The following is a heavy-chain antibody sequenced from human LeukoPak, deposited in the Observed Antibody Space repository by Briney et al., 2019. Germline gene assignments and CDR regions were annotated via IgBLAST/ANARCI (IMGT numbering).Heavy chain of an antibody. CDR1: GYTFTGYN. CDR3: ARAIEWEPYYFDY. J-gene: IGHJ4*02. Sequence: GASVKVSCKASGYTFTGYNMHWVRQAPGQGLEWMGWINPSSGGINYAQKFQGRVTMARDTSITTSYMELSWLTSDDTAVYYCARAIEWEPYYFDYWGQGTLVTVSS. D-gene: IGHD1-26*01. V-gene: IGHV1-2*02. CDR2: INPSSGGI.